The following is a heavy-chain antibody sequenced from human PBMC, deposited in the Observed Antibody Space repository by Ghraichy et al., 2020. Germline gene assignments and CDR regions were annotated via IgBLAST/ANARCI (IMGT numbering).Heavy chain of an antibody. J-gene: IGHJ6*02. CDR3: AREMGRGYTLDDYYYYYGMDV. Sequence: ESLNISCAASGFTFSSYSMNWVRQAPGKGLEWVSYISSSSSTIYYADSVKGRFTISRDNAKNSLYLQMNSLRDEDTAVYYCAREMGRGYTLDDYYYYYGMDVWSQWTSVTVSS. CDR2: ISSSSSTI. V-gene: IGHV3-48*02. D-gene: IGHD5-24*01. CDR1: GFTFSSYS.